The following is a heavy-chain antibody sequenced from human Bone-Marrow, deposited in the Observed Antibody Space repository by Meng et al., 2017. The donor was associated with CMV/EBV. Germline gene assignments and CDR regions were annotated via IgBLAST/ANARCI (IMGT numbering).Heavy chain of an antibody. Sequence: GESLKISCAASGFTFSSYWMSWVRQAPGKGLEWVANIKQDGSEKYYVDSVKGRFTISRDNAKNSLYLQMNSLRAEDTAVYYCARGQYSSSWYRFDPWGQGTLVTVSS. CDR1: GFTFSSYW. CDR3: ARGQYSSSWYRFDP. V-gene: IGHV3-7*01. D-gene: IGHD6-13*01. CDR2: IKQDGSEK. J-gene: IGHJ5*02.